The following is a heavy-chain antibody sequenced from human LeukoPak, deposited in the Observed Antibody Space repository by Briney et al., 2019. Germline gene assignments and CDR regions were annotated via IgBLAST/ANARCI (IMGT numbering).Heavy chain of an antibody. V-gene: IGHV4-34*01. J-gene: IGHJ4*02. CDR2: INHSGST. CDR1: GGSFSGYY. Sequence: SETLSLTCAVYGGSFSGYYWSWIRQPPGKGLEWIGEINHSGSTNYNPSLKSRVTISVDTSKNQFSLKLSSVTAADTAVYYCAREVLLCPVDWGQGTLVTVSS. CDR3: AREVLLCPVD. D-gene: IGHD3-10*02.